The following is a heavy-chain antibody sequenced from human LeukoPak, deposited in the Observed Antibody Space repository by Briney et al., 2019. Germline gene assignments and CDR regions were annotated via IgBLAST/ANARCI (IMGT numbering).Heavy chain of an antibody. V-gene: IGHV3-43*02. CDR3: AKSDRDPGAAYYFDY. J-gene: IGHJ4*02. D-gene: IGHD2-15*01. CDR2: ISGDGGST. Sequence: PGGSLRLSCAASRFTFDDYAMHWVRQAPGKGLEWVSLISGDGGSTYYADSVKGRFTISRDNSKNSLYLQMNSLRTEDTALYYCAKSDRDPGAAYYFDYWGQGTLVTVSS. CDR1: RFTFDDYA.